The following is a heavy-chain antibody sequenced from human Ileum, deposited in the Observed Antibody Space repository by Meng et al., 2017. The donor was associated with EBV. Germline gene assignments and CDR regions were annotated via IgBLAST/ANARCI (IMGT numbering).Heavy chain of an antibody. J-gene: IGHJ4*02. D-gene: IGHD1-26*01. CDR1: GYPFTSYS. CDR3: ARDRRSGSYDY. V-gene: IGHV7-4-1*02. CDR2: IQFNTGNP. Sequence: QVQLVQSGSELKEPGASVKVSFKASGYPFTSYSMNWVRQAPGQGLEWMGYIQFNTGNPIYAQGFTGRFVFYWDTSASTAYLQISSLKAEDTAIYYCARDRRSGSYDYWGQGALVTVSS.